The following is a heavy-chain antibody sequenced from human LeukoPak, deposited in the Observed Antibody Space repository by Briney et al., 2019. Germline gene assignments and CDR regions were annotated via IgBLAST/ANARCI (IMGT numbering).Heavy chain of an antibody. CDR3: ARGRLCPYSYGLRALFYFDY. J-gene: IGHJ4*02. Sequence: SETLSLTCTVSGYSISSGYYWGWIRQPPGKGLEWIGSIYHSGSTYYNPSLKSRVTISVDTSKNQFSLKLSSVTAADTAVYYCARGRLCPYSYGLRALFYFDYWGQGTLVTVSS. V-gene: IGHV4-38-2*02. D-gene: IGHD5-18*01. CDR2: IYHSGST. CDR1: GYSISSGYY.